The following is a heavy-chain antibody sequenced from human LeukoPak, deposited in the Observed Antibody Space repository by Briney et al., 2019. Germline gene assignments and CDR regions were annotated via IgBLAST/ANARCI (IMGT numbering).Heavy chain of an antibody. V-gene: IGHV3-64D*09. CDR2: ISSNGGST. CDR1: GFTFSSYG. J-gene: IGHJ5*02. Sequence: GGSLRLSCAASGFTFSSYGMHWVRQAPGKGLEYVSGISSNGGSTYYADSVKGRFTISRDNSKNTLHLQMSSLTAEDTAVYYCVGVRWFGGSNWFDPWGQGTLVTVSS. CDR3: VGVRWFGGSNWFDP. D-gene: IGHD3-10*01.